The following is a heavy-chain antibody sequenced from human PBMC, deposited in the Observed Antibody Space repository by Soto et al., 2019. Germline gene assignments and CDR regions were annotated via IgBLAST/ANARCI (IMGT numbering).Heavy chain of an antibody. V-gene: IGHV3-7*01. J-gene: IGHJ4*02. CDR2: IMPDGNKK. Sequence: EVQLVESGGGLVQPGESLRLSCASSAFDFGGSWMSWVRQAPGKGLEWVANIMPDGNKKYYVDSVKGRFTISRDNTKNSLVLQMNSLRAEDTAVYYCARGGRWLDFHSWGQGTLVTVSS. CDR1: AFDFGGSW. D-gene: IGHD6-19*01. CDR3: ARGGRWLDFHS.